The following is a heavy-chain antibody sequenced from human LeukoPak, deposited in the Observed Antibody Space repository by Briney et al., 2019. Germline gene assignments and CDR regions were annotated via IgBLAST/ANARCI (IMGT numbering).Heavy chain of an antibody. J-gene: IGHJ6*03. CDR2: INWSGGSA. D-gene: IGHD3-22*01. Sequence: PGGSLRLSCAASGFTFDDYAMSWVRQVPGEGLEWVSGINWSGGSAGYTDSVKGRFTISRDNAKNSLYLQMNSLRAEDTALYYCARGSPYYYDANGHTGYYYYMDVWGKGTTVTVSS. CDR3: ARGSPYYYDANGHTGYYYYMDV. CDR1: GFTFDDYA. V-gene: IGHV3-20*04.